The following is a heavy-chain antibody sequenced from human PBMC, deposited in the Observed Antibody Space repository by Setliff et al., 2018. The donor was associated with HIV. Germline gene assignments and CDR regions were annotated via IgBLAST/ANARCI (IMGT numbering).Heavy chain of an antibody. CDR2: ISAYNGKT. Sequence: ASVKVSCKASGYTFTSYGLSWVRQAPGQGLEWVGWISAYNGKTEYAQNFQGRVTMTTDISTSTAWTSTSTAYMELRSLRSDDTAVYYCASCMAGHYYYYMDVWGQGTTVTV. CDR3: ASCMAGHYYYYMDV. J-gene: IGHJ6*03. CDR1: GYTFTSYG. D-gene: IGHD6-19*01. V-gene: IGHV1-18*01.